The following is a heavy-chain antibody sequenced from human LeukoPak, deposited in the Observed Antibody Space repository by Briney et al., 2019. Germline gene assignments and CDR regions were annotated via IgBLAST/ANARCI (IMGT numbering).Heavy chain of an antibody. J-gene: IGHJ4*02. CDR2: MSGSGDST. CDR3: AKDRWVLGETKGGEMFDY. CDR1: GFTFSSYA. D-gene: IGHD3-9*01. Sequence: GGSLRLSCAASGFTFSSYAMSWVRQAPGKGLEWVSAMSGSGDSTYYADSVKARFTISRDNSKKKLFLQMNSLRAEDTAVYFCAKDRWVLGETKGGEMFDYWGQGTLVTVSS. V-gene: IGHV3-23*01.